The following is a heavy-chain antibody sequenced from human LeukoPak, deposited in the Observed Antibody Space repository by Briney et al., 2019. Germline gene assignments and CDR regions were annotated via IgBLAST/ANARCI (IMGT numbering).Heavy chain of an antibody. CDR2: ISSSSSTI. Sequence: GGSLRLSCAASGFTFSSYSMNWVRQAPGKGLEWVSYISSSSSTIYYADSVKGRFTISRDNAKNSLYLQMNSLRAEDTAVYYCAKEIYGDSTGGRFQHWGQGTLVTVSS. CDR3: AKEIYGDSTGGRFQH. V-gene: IGHV3-48*01. J-gene: IGHJ1*01. D-gene: IGHD4-17*01. CDR1: GFTFSSYS.